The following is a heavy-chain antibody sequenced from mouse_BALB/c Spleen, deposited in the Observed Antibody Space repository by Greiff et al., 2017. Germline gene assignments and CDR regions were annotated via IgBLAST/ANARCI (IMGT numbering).Heavy chain of an antibody. J-gene: IGHJ1*01. CDR1: GFTFSSYA. CDR2: ISSGGST. D-gene: IGHD1-1*01. V-gene: IGHV5-6-5*01. Sequence: EVQVVESGGGLVKPGGSLKLSCAASGFTFSSYAMSWVRQTPEKRLEWVASISSGGSTYYPDSVKGRFTISRDNARNILYLQMSSLRSEDTAMYYCARDYGTSRRYFDVWGAGTTVTVSS. CDR3: ARDYGTSRRYFDV.